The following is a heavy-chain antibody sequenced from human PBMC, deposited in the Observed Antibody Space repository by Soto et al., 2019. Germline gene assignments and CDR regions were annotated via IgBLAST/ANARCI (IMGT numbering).Heavy chain of an antibody. Sequence: EVQLVESGGGLVQPGGSLRLSCAASGFTFSSYSMNWVRQAPGKGLEWVSYISSSSSTIYYADSVKGRFTISRDNAKNSLYLQMNSLRAEDTAVYYCARGPRWNGSGKLDYWGQGTLVTVSS. CDR1: GFTFSSYS. CDR3: ARGPRWNGSGKLDY. J-gene: IGHJ4*02. CDR2: ISSSSSTI. D-gene: IGHD3-10*01. V-gene: IGHV3-48*01.